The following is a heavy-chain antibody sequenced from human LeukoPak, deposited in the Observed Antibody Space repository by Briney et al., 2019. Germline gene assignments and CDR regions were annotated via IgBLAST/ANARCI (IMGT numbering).Heavy chain of an antibody. D-gene: IGHD2-2*01. CDR2: IYTSGST. Sequence: SETLSLTCTVSGGSISSYYWSWIRQPAGKGLEWIGRIYTSGSTNYNPSLKSRVTMSVDTSTNQFSLKLSSVTAADTAVHYCAREGAYCSSTSCYNWFDPWGQGTLVTVSS. V-gene: IGHV4-4*07. CDR1: GGSISSYY. J-gene: IGHJ5*02. CDR3: AREGAYCSSTSCYNWFDP.